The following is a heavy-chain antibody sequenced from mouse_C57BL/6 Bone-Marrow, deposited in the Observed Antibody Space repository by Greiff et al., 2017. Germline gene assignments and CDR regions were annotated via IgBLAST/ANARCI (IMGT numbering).Heavy chain of an antibody. CDR1: GYTFTSYG. Sequence: VKLQESGAELARPGASVKLSCKASGYTFTSYGISWVKQRTGQGLEWIGEIYPRSGNTYYNEKFKGKATLTADKSSSTAYMELRSLTSEDSAVYFCARGYYFYAMDYWGQGTSVTVSS. J-gene: IGHJ4*01. CDR3: ARGYYFYAMDY. CDR2: IYPRSGNT. V-gene: IGHV1-81*01. D-gene: IGHD1-1*01.